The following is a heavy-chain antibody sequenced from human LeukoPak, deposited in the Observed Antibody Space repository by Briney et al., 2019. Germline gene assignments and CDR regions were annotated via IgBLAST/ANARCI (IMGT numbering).Heavy chain of an antibody. CDR3: ARTRYYYNSRSYGAPYYFDY. V-gene: IGHV4-61*02. CDR2: IYTGGST. Sequence: SETLSLTCTVSGGSISSATYYWSWIRQPAGKGLEWIGRIYTGGSTNYNPSLKSRVTISVDTSKNQFSLKLSSVTAADTAVYYCARTRYYYNSRSYGAPYYFDYWGQGTLVTVSS. D-gene: IGHD3-10*01. CDR1: GGSISSATYY. J-gene: IGHJ4*02.